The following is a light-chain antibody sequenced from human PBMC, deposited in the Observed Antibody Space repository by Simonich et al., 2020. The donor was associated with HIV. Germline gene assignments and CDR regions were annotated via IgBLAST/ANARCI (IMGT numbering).Light chain of an antibody. CDR1: SGSIASNY. J-gene: IGLJ3*02. Sequence: NFMLTQPHSVSESPGKTVTISCTRSSGSIASNYVQWYQQRPGSAPTTVISEDNQRPSGVPDRFSGAIDSSSNSASRTISGLKTEDEADYYCQSYDSSNQVFGGGTKLTVL. V-gene: IGLV6-57*03. CDR3: QSYDSSNQV. CDR2: EDN.